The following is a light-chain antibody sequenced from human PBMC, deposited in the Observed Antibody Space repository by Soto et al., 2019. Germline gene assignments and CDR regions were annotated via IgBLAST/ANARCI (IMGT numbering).Light chain of an antibody. V-gene: IGKV1-39*01. Sequence: DIQMTQSPSSLSASVGDRVTITCRASQSISSYLNWYQQKPGKAPKLLIYAASSLQSGVPSRFSGSGSVTDLTLTISSLQPEDFATYYCQQSYSTWWTFGQGTKVEIK. CDR3: QQSYSTWWT. J-gene: IGKJ1*01. CDR2: AAS. CDR1: QSISSY.